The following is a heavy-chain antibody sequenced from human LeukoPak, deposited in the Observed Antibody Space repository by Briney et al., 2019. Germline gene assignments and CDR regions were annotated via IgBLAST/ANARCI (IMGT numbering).Heavy chain of an antibody. J-gene: IGHJ4*02. CDR2: IYSSGST. Sequence: PSETLSLTCGVSGGAITNYYWSWIRQPPGKGLEWIGRIYSSGSTNYNPSLKSRVTISVDTSKNQFSLKLSSVTAADTAVYYCARAGYSSSWYYSDYWGQGTLVTVSS. CDR1: GGAITNYY. CDR3: ARAGYSSSWYYSDY. D-gene: IGHD6-13*01. V-gene: IGHV4-59*01.